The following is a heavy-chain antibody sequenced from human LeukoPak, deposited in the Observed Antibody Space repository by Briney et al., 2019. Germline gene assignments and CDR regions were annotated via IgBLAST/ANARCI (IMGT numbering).Heavy chain of an antibody. Sequence: GGSLRLSCAASGFTFSSYSMNWVRQAPGKGLEWVSSISSSSSYIYYADSVKGRFTISRDNAKNSLYLQMNSLRAEDTAVYYCARDKVAVAGSFDYWGQGTLVTVSS. J-gene: IGHJ4*02. CDR3: ARDKVAVAGSFDY. CDR1: GFTFSSYS. D-gene: IGHD6-19*01. V-gene: IGHV3-21*01. CDR2: ISSSSSYI.